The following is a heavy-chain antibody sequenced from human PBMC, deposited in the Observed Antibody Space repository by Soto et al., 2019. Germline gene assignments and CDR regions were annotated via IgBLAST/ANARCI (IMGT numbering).Heavy chain of an antibody. CDR2: IYYSGST. CDR1: GGSISSGDYY. Sequence: ASETLSLTCTVSGGSISSGDYYWSWIRQPPGKGLEWIGYIYYSGSTYYNPSLKSRVTISVDTSKNQFSLKLSSVTAADTAVYYCARGQRYCSGGSCIPGSSYYYGMDVWGQGTTVTVSS. V-gene: IGHV4-30-4*01. CDR3: ARGQRYCSGGSCIPGSSYYYGMDV. D-gene: IGHD2-15*01. J-gene: IGHJ6*02.